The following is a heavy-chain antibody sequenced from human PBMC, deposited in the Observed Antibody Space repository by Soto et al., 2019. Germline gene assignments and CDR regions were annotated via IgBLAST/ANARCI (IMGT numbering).Heavy chain of an antibody. V-gene: IGHV4-59*01. Sequence: QVQLQESGPGLVKPSETLSLTCTVSGGSISSYYWSWIRQPPGKGLEWIGYIYYRGRTNYNPALKRRVTISVDTAKNQFSLKLSSVTAADTAMYSCARFNWYFDLWGRGTLVTVSS. J-gene: IGHJ2*01. CDR1: GGSISSYY. CDR3: ARFNWYFDL. CDR2: IYYRGRT.